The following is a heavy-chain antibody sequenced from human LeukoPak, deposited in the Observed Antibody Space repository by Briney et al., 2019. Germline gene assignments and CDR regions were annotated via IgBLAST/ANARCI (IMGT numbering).Heavy chain of an antibody. CDR1: GFTFSSYA. D-gene: IGHD2-2*02. V-gene: IGHV3-30-3*01. CDR3: AREHQLLYRGAFDI. Sequence: GGSLRLSCAASGFTFSSYAMHWVRQAPGKGLEWVAVISYDGSNKYYADSVKGRFTISRDNSKNTLYLQMNSLRAEDTAVYYCAREHQLLYRGAFDIWGQGTMVTVSS. CDR2: ISYDGSNK. J-gene: IGHJ3*02.